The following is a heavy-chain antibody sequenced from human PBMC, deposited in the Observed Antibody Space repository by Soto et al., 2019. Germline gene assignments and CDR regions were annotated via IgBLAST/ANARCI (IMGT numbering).Heavy chain of an antibody. CDR3: ARDHSSGWYVDY. CDR2: ISYDGSNK. Sequence: QVQLVESGGGVVQPGRSLRLSCAASGFTFSSYAMRWVRQAPGKGLEWVAVISYDGSNKYYADSVKGRFTISRDNSKNTLYLQMNSLRAEDTAVYYCARDHSSGWYVDYWGQGTLVTVSS. D-gene: IGHD6-19*01. V-gene: IGHV3-30-3*01. J-gene: IGHJ4*02. CDR1: GFTFSSYA.